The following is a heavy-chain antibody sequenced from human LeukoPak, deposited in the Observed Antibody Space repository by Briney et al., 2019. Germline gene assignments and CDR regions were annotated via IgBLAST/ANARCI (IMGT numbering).Heavy chain of an antibody. CDR3: AKILYCSGSRCAFDY. Sequence: GGSLRLSCAASGFTFISYAMNLVRQAPGKGLYWVSGISSSGGGTHYSDSVKGRFTISRENSKNTLYLQMNSLRAEDTAVYYCAKILYCSGSRCAFDYWGQGTLVTVSS. D-gene: IGHD2-2*01. V-gene: IGHV3-23*01. CDR2: ISSSGGGT. J-gene: IGHJ4*02. CDR1: GFTFISYA.